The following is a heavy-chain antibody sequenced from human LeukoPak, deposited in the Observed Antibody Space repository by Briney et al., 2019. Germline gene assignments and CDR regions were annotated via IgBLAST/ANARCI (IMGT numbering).Heavy chain of an antibody. CDR2: INHSGST. V-gene: IGHV4-34*01. CDR1: GGSFSGYY. D-gene: IGHD6-19*01. Sequence: KSSETLSLTCAVYGGSFSGYYWSWIRQPPGKGLEWIGEINHSGSTNYNPSLKSRVTISVDTSKNQFSLKLSSVTAADTAVYYCARRYSSGWHDGGADYFDYWGQGTLVTVSS. CDR3: ARRYSSGWHDGGADYFDY. J-gene: IGHJ4*02.